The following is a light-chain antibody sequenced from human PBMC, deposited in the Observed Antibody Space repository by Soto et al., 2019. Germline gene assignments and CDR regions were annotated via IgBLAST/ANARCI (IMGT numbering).Light chain of an antibody. Sequence: ELVMTQSPATLSVSPGDSATLSCRASQSVGNNLAWYQQKPGQAPRLLIHGASTRATGIPARFSGSGSGTEFTLTISRLQSEDFAIYYCQHQSNWPRTFGQGTKVEI. CDR2: GAS. CDR1: QSVGNN. J-gene: IGKJ1*01. CDR3: QHQSNWPRT. V-gene: IGKV3-15*01.